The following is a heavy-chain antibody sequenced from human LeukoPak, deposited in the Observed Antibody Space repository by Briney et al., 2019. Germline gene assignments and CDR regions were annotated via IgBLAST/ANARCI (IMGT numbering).Heavy chain of an antibody. CDR1: GFTFSSYE. CDR3: ARVPITIFGVVILGCMDV. D-gene: IGHD3-3*01. CDR2: ISSSGSTI. V-gene: IGHV3-48*03. J-gene: IGHJ6*02. Sequence: GGSLRLSCAASGFTFSSYEMNWVRQAPGKGLEWVSYISSSGSTIYYADSVKGRFTISRDNAKNSLYLQMNSLRAEDTAVYYCARVPITIFGVVILGCMDVWGQGTTVTVSS.